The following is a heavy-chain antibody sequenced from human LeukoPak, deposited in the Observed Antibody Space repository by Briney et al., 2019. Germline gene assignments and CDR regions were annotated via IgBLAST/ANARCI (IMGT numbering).Heavy chain of an antibody. J-gene: IGHJ6*02. CDR1: GGTFSSYT. Sequence: ASVKVFCKASGGTFSSYTISWVRQAPGQGLEWMGRIIPIFGIANYAQKFQGRVTITADKSTSTAYMELSSLRSEDTAVFYCARGHQPPYYGMDVWGQGTTVTVSS. CDR3: ARGHQPPYYGMDV. V-gene: IGHV1-69*02. CDR2: IIPIFGIA.